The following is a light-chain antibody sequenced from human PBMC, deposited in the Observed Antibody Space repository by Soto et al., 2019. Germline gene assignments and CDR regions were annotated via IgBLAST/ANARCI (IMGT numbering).Light chain of an antibody. J-gene: IGLJ2*01. CDR3: SSFSSGTTHLV. V-gene: IGLV2-14*01. Sequence: QSVLTQPASVSGSPGQSITISCTGANSDIGGWNYVSWYQQYPGKAPKVIIYEVNYRPSGVSYRFSGSKSGNTASLTISGVQDADDADDYCSSFSSGTTHLVFGGGTKLTVL. CDR2: EVN. CDR1: NSDIGGWNY.